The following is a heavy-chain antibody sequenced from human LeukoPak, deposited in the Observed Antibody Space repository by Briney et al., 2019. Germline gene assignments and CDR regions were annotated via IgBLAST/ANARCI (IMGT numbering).Heavy chain of an antibody. V-gene: IGHV4-59*08. J-gene: IGHJ6*02. Sequence: PSETLSLTCTVSGGSISSYYWSWIRQPPGKGLEWIGYIYYSGSTNYNPSLKSRVTISVDTSKNQFSLKLSSVTAADTAVYYCARSAAADLFYYCYGMDVWGQGTTVTVSS. D-gene: IGHD6-13*01. CDR1: GGSISSYY. CDR3: ARSAAADLFYYCYGMDV. CDR2: IYYSGST.